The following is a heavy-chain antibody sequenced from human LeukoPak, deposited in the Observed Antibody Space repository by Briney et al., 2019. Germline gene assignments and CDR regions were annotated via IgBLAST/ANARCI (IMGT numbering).Heavy chain of an antibody. CDR3: AKGDSSSPLYYFGY. J-gene: IGHJ4*02. CDR1: GFTFSSYA. V-gene: IGHV3-23*01. D-gene: IGHD6-6*01. CDR2: ISGSSTST. Sequence: GGSLRLSCAASGFTFSSYAMSWVRQVPGKGLEWVSAISGSSTSTYYADSMKGRFTISRDNSKNTLYLQMNSLRADDTAVYYCAKGDSSSPLYYFGYWGQGTLVTVSS.